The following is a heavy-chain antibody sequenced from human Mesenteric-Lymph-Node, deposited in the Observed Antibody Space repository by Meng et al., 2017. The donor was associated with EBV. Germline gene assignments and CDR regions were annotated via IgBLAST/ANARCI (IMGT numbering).Heavy chain of an antibody. J-gene: IGHJ5*02. CDR3: ASVIYGSGLNSWFDP. CDR2: IHHSGAT. Sequence: VALAESGGGLVSPSVPLSLPCAGSGGYIRSDNWWTWVRQPPGKGLEWIGEIHHSGATNYNPSLKSRVTISVDKSKNQFSLKLSSVTAADAAVYFCASVIYGSGLNSWFDPWGHGTLVTVSS. CDR1: GGYIRSDNW. D-gene: IGHD3-10*01. V-gene: IGHV4-4*02.